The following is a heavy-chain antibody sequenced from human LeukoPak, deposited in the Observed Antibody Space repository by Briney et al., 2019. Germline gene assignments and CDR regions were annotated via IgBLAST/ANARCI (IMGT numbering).Heavy chain of an antibody. V-gene: IGHV1-2*02. J-gene: IGHJ4*02. CDR3: SRDFFGTGSYLGY. CDR2: VNHNNEGT. CDR1: GYTFTGYY. Sequence: ASVKVSRKPSGYTFTGYYLHWVRQAPGQGVEWMGWVNHNNEGTNFTKKFQGRVTMTRATSISTAYMELRSLRSDEAAVYYCSRDFFGTGSYLGYWGQGTLVTVSS. D-gene: IGHD3-10*01.